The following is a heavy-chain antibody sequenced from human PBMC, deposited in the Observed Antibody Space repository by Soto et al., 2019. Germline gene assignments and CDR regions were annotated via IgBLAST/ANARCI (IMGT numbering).Heavy chain of an antibody. CDR3: ARDLNLGSFDY. CDR2: ISSSSSTI. CDR1: GFTFSSYS. Sequence: PGGSLRLSCAASGFTFSSYSMNWVRQAPGKGLEWVSYISSSSSTIYYADSVKGRLTISRDNAKNSLYLQMNSLRAEDTAVYYCARDLNLGSFDYWGQGTLVTVSS. J-gene: IGHJ4*02. V-gene: IGHV3-48*01.